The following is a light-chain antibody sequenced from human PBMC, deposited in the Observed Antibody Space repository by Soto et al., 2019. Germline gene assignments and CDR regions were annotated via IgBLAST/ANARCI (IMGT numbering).Light chain of an antibody. Sequence: NFMLTQPHSVSESPGKTVTISCTRSSGSIASNYVQWYQQRPGSSPTTMIYEDNQRPSGVPDRFSGSIDSSSNSASLTISGLKIEDEADYYCQSYDSSNWVFGGGTKLTVL. J-gene: IGLJ3*02. CDR3: QSYDSSNWV. CDR2: EDN. CDR1: SGSIASNY. V-gene: IGLV6-57*01.